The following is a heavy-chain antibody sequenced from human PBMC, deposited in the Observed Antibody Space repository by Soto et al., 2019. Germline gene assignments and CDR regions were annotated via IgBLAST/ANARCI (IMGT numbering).Heavy chain of an antibody. V-gene: IGHV1-46*01. CDR2: INPTSGST. Sequence: ASVKVSCKASGYTFTSRYINVVRQPPGQGFEWMGIINPTSGSTTYAQKFQGRVTMTRDTSTGTVYMELSGLRSEDTAVYYCARDVARGLVPDAPGPYYAMDVWRQGTTATVSS. CDR3: ARDVARGLVPDAPGPYYAMDV. D-gene: IGHD6-25*01. J-gene: IGHJ6*02. CDR1: GYTFTSRY.